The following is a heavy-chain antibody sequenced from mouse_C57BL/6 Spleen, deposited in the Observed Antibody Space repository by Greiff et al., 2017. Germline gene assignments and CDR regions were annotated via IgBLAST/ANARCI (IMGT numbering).Heavy chain of an antibody. CDR2: IDPSDSYT. CDR1: GYTFTSYW. CDR3: ASLAWFAY. V-gene: IGHV1-69*01. Sequence: QVQLQQPGAELVMPGASVKLSCKASGYTFTSYWMHWVKQRPGQGLEWIGEIDPSDSYTNYNQKFKGKSTLTVDKSSSTAYMQLSSLTSEDSAIYYCASLAWFAYWGQGTLVTVSA. J-gene: IGHJ3*01.